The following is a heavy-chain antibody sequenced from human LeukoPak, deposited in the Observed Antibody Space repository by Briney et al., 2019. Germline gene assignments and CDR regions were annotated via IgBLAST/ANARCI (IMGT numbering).Heavy chain of an antibody. CDR3: ARVKDSSGWYHYFDY. CDR1: GFTLSTYW. D-gene: IGHD6-19*01. Sequence: GGSLRLSCAASGFTLSTYWMHWVRHAPGKGLVWVPRINSDGSSISYADSVKGRFTISRDNAKNTLYLQMNSLRAEDTAVYYCARVKDSSGWYHYFDYWGQGTLVTVSS. J-gene: IGHJ4*02. CDR2: INSDGSSI. V-gene: IGHV3-74*01.